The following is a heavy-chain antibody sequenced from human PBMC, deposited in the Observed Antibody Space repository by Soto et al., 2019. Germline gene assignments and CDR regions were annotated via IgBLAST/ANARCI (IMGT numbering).Heavy chain of an antibody. D-gene: IGHD3-3*01. V-gene: IGHV1-8*01. J-gene: IGHJ4*02. CDR1: GYTFTSYD. CDR2: MNPNSGNT. Sequence: ASVKVSCKASGYTFTSYDINWVRQATGQGLEWMGWMNPNSGNTGYAQKFQGRVTMTRNTSISTAYMGLSSLRSEDTAVYYCAKGGFSWLLRFLEWSDYYFDYWGQGTLVTVSS. CDR3: AKGGFSWLLRFLEWSDYYFDY.